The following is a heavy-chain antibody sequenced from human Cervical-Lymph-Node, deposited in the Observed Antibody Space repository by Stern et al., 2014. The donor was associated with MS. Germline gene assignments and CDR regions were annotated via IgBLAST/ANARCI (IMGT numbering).Heavy chain of an antibody. D-gene: IGHD3-10*01. V-gene: IGHV3-30-3*01. CDR2: VAYDGTQR. Sequence: QLVASGGGVVQPGRSLSLSCVASGFTFSTYAMHWVRQAPGNGLEWAAFVAYDGTQRNSTDSVKARFTISRDNSKNTLYLHMNSLRDEDTAVYFCARGGRGVGLEYWGQGALVTVSS. CDR3: ARGGRGVGLEY. CDR1: GFTFSTYA. J-gene: IGHJ4*02.